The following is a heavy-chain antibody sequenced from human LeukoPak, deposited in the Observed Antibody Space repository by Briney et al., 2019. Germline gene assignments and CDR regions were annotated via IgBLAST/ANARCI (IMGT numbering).Heavy chain of an antibody. CDR2: IIPIFGTA. V-gene: IGHV1-69*13. D-gene: IGHD2-2*01. CDR3: ARSKAHRYCSSTSCYAFDI. CDR1: GGTFSSYA. Sequence: ASVNVSCKASGGTFSSYAISWVRQAPGQGLEWMGGIIPIFGTANYAQKFQGRVTITADESTSTAYMELSSLRSEDTAVYYCARSKAHRYCSSTSCYAFDIWGQGTMVTVSS. J-gene: IGHJ3*02.